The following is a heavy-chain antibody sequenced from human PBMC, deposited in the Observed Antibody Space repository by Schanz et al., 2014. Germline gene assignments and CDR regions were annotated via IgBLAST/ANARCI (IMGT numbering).Heavy chain of an antibody. J-gene: IGHJ6*02. CDR2: ISTYNGNM. D-gene: IGHD1-7*01. CDR1: GYSFNLFG. V-gene: IGHV1-18*04. Sequence: QVQLVQSGSELKKPGASVMLSCKTSGYSFNLFGVSWVRQAPGQGLEWMGWISTYNGNMNYAPKFQGRVTRTSDTSASTVYTELSSLSSEDTAVYYCARNSSDHSEESDHFGMDVWGQGTTVTVSS. CDR3: ARNSSDHSEESDHFGMDV.